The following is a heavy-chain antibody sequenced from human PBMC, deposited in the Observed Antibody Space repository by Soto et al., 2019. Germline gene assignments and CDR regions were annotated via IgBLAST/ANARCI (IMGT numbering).Heavy chain of an antibody. D-gene: IGHD2-15*01. CDR3: VRRTTGWYGVDV. V-gene: IGHV3-74*01. Sequence: EVHLVESGGGLVQPGGSLRLSCAVSGFTFSSHWMHWVRQVPGKGLQWVSRINTGGATNYADFVEGRFTISRDNSKNTLYLHRNRLRGEDTAQCYCVRRTTGWYGVDVWG. J-gene: IGHJ6*01. CDR2: INTGGAT. CDR1: GFTFSSHW.